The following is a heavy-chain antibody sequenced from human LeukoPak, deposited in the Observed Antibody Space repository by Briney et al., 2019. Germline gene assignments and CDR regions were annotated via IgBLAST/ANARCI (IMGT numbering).Heavy chain of an antibody. CDR3: ARGQQWLVGGAFDI. CDR1: GGSISSYY. CDR2: IYTSGST. Sequence: SETLSLTCNVSGGSISSYYWSWIRQPAGKGLEWIGRIYTSGSTNYNPSLKSRVTMSVDTSKNQFSLKLSSVTAADTAVYYCARGQQWLVGGAFDIWGQGTMVTVSS. D-gene: IGHD6-19*01. V-gene: IGHV4-4*07. J-gene: IGHJ3*02.